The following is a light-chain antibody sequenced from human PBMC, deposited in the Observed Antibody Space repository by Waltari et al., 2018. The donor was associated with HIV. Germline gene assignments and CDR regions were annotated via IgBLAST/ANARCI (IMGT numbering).Light chain of an antibody. J-gene: IGLJ2*01. V-gene: IGLV2-14*01. CDR1: SRDVGGYNY. CDR3: TSYTSSSTVV. CDR2: AVS. Sequence: QSALTQPASVSGSPGQSITISCPGTSRDVGGYNYVSWYQQPPDKAPKLMIYAVSKRPSGVSNRFSGSKSGNTASLTISGLQAEDEADYYCTSYTSSSTVVFGGGTKLTVL.